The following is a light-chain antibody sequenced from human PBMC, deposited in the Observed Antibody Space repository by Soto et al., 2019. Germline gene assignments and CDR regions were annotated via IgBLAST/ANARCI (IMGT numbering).Light chain of an antibody. CDR2: GAT. V-gene: IGKV3-20*01. J-gene: IGKJ2*01. Sequence: EIVLTQSPGTLSLSPGERATLSCRASQRVSTNYLAWYQQKPGQSPRLLIYGATRRATGIPDRFSGSGSGTDFILTLSRLEPEDFALYFCQQYGSSPYTFAQGTKLDIK. CDR3: QQYGSSPYT. CDR1: QRVSTNY.